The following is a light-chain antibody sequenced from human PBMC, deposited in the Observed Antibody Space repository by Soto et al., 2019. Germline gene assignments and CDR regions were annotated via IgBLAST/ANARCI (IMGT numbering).Light chain of an antibody. CDR3: QHYGSSWT. Sequence: VMTQAPATLSVSPGERATLSCRASQSVSSSYLAWYQQKAGQAPRLLIYGASNRATGIPDRFSGSGSGTDFILTISRLEPEDFAVYYCQHYGSSWTFGQGTKVDI. V-gene: IGKV3-20*01. J-gene: IGKJ1*01. CDR1: QSVSSSY. CDR2: GAS.